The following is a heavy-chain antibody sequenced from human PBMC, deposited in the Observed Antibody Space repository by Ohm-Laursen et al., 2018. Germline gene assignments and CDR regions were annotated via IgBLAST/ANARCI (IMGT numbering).Heavy chain of an antibody. J-gene: IGHJ4*02. Sequence: SLRLSCAASGFTFSTCAMNWVRQAPGKGLEWVSAIGRSGDSTYYADSVKGRFTISRDNSKNTLYLQMNGLRAEDTAVYSCVKGPGGYRYGDYWGQGTLVTVSS. V-gene: IGHV3-23*01. CDR1: GFTFSTCA. CDR2: IGRSGDST. D-gene: IGHD5-18*01. CDR3: VKGPGGYRYGDY.